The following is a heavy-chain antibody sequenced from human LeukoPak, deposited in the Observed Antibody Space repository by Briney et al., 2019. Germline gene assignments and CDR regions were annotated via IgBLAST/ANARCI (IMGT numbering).Heavy chain of an antibody. CDR3: VKSGYNRFDY. Sequence: PGGSLRLSCAASGFTFSNYGMHWVRQAPGKCLDWVALISADGSYKYYADSVKGRFTISRDNSKNTLYLQMNSLRAADTAVYYCVKSGYNRFDYWGQGALVAVSS. CDR2: ISADGSYK. CDR1: GFTFSNYG. D-gene: IGHD5-24*01. V-gene: IGHV3-30*18. J-gene: IGHJ4*02.